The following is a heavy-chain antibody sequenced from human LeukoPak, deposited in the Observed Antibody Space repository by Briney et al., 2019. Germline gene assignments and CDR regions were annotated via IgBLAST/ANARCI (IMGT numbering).Heavy chain of an antibody. Sequence: GASVKVSCKASGYTFTGYYMHWVRQAPGQGLEWMGWINPNSGGTNYAQKFQGRVTMTRDTSISTAYMELSRLRSDDTAVYYCAGPAPGYYYYYMDVWGKGTTVTVSS. V-gene: IGHV1-2*02. D-gene: IGHD2-2*01. CDR3: AGPAPGYYYYYMDV. CDR1: GYTFTGYY. CDR2: INPNSGGT. J-gene: IGHJ6*03.